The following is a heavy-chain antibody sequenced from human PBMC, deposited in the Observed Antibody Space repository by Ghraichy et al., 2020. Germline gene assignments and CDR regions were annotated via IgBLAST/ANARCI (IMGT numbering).Heavy chain of an antibody. D-gene: IGHD3-9*01. CDR2: INWNGGST. CDR1: GFTFDDYG. CDR3: ARVVPYYDILTGYYIKNYYYGMDV. J-gene: IGHJ6*02. V-gene: IGHV3-20*01. Sequence: LSLTCAASGFTFDDYGMSWVRQAPGKGLEWVSGINWNGGSTGYADSVKGRFTISRDNAKNSLYLQMNSLRAEDTALYHCARVVPYYDILTGYYIKNYYYGMDVWGQGTTVTVSS.